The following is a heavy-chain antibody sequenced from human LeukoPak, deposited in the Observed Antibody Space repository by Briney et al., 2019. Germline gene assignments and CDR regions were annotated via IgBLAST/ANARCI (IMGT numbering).Heavy chain of an antibody. CDR1: GGTFGTYT. V-gene: IGHV1-69*04. CDR3: ARETEDDSIFGVVFGPLDY. Sequence: ASVKVSCKASGGTFGTYTISWVRQAPGQGLEWMGRILPIIHIPDYAQKFQDRVTITADTSTNTAYMQLGSLRSEDTAVYYCARETEDDSIFGVVFGPLDYWGQGTLVTVSS. CDR2: ILPIIHIP. D-gene: IGHD3-3*01. J-gene: IGHJ4*02.